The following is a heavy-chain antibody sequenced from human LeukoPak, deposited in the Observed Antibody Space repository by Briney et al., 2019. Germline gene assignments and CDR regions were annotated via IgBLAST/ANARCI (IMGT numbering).Heavy chain of an antibody. Sequence: ASVKVSCKASGYTFISYYIHWVRQAPGQGLEWVGLINPSDGSTMYAQRFRGRVTMTRDTSTSTVYMEVSSLGSDDTAVYYCARERPSSCYFGYWGLGTLVTVSS. J-gene: IGHJ4*02. CDR1: GYTFISYY. CDR3: ARERPSSCYFGY. CDR2: INPSDGST. V-gene: IGHV1-46*01.